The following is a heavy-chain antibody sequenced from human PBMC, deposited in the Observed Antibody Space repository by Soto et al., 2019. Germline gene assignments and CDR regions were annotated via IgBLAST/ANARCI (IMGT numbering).Heavy chain of an antibody. CDR2: IYHSGST. CDR1: GGSISSSNW. J-gene: IGHJ4*02. CDR3: ARYLVVVVAATSYYYFDY. V-gene: IGHV4-4*02. Sequence: QVQLQESGPGLVKPSGTLSLTCAVSGGSISSSNWWSWVRQPPGKGLEWIGEIYHSGSTNYNPSLKSRVTIAVDKSKNQFSLKLSSVTAADTAVYYCARYLVVVVAATSYYYFDYWGQGTLVTVSS. D-gene: IGHD2-15*01.